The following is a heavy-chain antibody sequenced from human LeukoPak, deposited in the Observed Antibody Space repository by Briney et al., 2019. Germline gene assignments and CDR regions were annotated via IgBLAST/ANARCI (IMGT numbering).Heavy chain of an antibody. CDR3: ARPFYYDSNGGEGMDV. CDR2: ITTSGTYI. Sequence: KPGGSLRLSCAASGFTFTRFNMNWVRQAPGKGLELVSSITTSGTYIYYADSVKGRFTISRDNAKNSLYLQMNSLRAEYTAVYYCARPFYYDSNGGEGMDVWGQGTTVTVSS. CDR1: GFTFTRFN. V-gene: IGHV3-21*06. D-gene: IGHD3-22*01. J-gene: IGHJ6*02.